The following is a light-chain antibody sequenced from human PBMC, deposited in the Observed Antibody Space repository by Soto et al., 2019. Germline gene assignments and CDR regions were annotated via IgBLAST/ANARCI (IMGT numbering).Light chain of an antibody. CDR1: QSISNW. Sequence: DIQMTQSPSTLSASVGDRVTITCRANQSISNWLAWYQQKPGKAPKLLIYDASSLESGVPSRFSGSGSGTEFTLTISSLQPDDFATYYCQQYNSYPYTFGQGTKLEIK. J-gene: IGKJ2*01. V-gene: IGKV1-5*01. CDR3: QQYNSYPYT. CDR2: DAS.